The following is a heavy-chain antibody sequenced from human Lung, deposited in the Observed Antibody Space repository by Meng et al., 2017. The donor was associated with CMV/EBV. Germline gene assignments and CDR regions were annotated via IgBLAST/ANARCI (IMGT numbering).Heavy chain of an antibody. J-gene: IGHJ4*02. Sequence: VPLQESGPGLVKPSGTLSLTCDVSGGSISSSNWWSGVRQPPGKGLEWIGEIYHSGSTNYNPSLKSRVTISVDKSKNQFSLKLSSVTAADTAVYYCASFPPPGKQWLVTDYWGQGTLVTVSS. CDR2: IYHSGST. V-gene: IGHV4-4*02. D-gene: IGHD6-19*01. CDR1: GGSISSSNW. CDR3: ASFPPPGKQWLVTDY.